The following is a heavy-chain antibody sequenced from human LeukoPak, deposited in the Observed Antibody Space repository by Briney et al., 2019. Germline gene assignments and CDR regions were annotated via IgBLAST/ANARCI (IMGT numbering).Heavy chain of an antibody. V-gene: IGHV1-8*01. CDR1: GYTFTSYD. J-gene: IGHJ6*02. D-gene: IGHD3-22*01. CDR3: ARGRPYYDSSGYYYYYGMDV. Sequence: ASVMVSCKASGYTFTSYDINWVRQAPGQGLESMAWMNPNSGNTGYAQKFQGRVTMTRNTSISTAYMELSSLRSEDTAVYYCARGRPYYDSSGYYYYYGMDVWGQGTTVTVS. CDR2: MNPNSGNT.